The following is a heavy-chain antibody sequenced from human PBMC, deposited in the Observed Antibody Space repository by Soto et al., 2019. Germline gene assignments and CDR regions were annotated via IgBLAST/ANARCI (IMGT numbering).Heavy chain of an antibody. CDR1: GYTFSDYD. Sequence: QVQLVQSGAEVKKPGASVKVSCKASGYTFSDYDINWLRQATGQGLEWMGWMNPNSGNTGYAQKFQRRVTMTRDTSTSTAYMELSSLTSDDTAVYYCARDSPSRRVTPFDYWGQGTLVTVSS. D-gene: IGHD2-15*01. CDR3: ARDSPSRRVTPFDY. V-gene: IGHV1-8*01. J-gene: IGHJ4*02. CDR2: MNPNSGNT.